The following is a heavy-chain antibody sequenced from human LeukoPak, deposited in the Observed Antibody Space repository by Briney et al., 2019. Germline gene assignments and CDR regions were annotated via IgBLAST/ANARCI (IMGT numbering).Heavy chain of an antibody. V-gene: IGHV4-39*01. J-gene: IGHJ4*02. CDR1: GVSIGSSVPIGSSMLY. CDR2: ISYSGAT. Sequence: SETLSLTCTASGVSIGSSVPIGSSMLYWAWVRQPPGKGLEWIGDISYSGATCYNPSLRSRATISEDTSKNQFSLRLSSVTAADTAIYYCVRHAHDPTFDFWGQGTLVTVSS. CDR3: VRHAHDPTFDF.